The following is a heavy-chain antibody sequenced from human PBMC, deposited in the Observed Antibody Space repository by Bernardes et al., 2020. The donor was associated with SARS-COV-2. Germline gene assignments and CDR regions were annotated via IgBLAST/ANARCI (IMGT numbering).Heavy chain of an antibody. J-gene: IGHJ5*02. CDR3: ATSSPMVATTWFDP. CDR1: GYTLTELS. D-gene: IGHD5-12*01. CDR2: FDPEDGET. Sequence: ASVKVSCKVSGYTLTELSMHWVRQAPGKGLEWMGDFDPEDGETIYAQKFQGRVTMTEDTSTDTAYMELSSLRSEDTAVYYCATSSPMVATTWFDPWGQGTLVTVSS. V-gene: IGHV1-24*01.